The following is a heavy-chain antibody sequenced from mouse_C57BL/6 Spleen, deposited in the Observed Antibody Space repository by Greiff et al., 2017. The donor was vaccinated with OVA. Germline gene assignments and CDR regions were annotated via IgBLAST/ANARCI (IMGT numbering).Heavy chain of an antibody. D-gene: IGHD2-3*01. J-gene: IGHJ1*03. CDR2: INYDGSST. CDR3: ARDRTLLRYFDV. V-gene: IGHV5-16*01. CDR1: GFTFSDYY. Sequence: EVKLMESEGGLVQPGSSMKLSCTASGFTFSDYYMAWVRQVPEKGLEWVANINYDGSSTYYLDSLKSRFIISRDNAKNILYLQMSSLKSEDTATYYCARDRTLLRYFDVWGTGTTVTVSS.